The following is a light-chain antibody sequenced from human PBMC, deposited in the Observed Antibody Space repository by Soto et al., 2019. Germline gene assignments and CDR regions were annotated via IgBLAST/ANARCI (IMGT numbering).Light chain of an antibody. CDR3: QQRSNWPPVIT. V-gene: IGKV3-11*01. CDR1: PSFSSY. J-gene: IGKJ5*01. CDR2: DAF. Sequence: PGARATLSCRASPSFSSYLAWYQQKPGQAPRLLIYDAFKRAAGIPARFSGRGSETDFTLTISSLEPEDFAVYYCQQRSNWPPVITFGQGTRLEIK.